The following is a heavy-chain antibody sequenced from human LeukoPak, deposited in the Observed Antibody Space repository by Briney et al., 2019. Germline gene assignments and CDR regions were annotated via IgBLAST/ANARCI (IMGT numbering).Heavy chain of an antibody. CDR2: IYGGGNT. V-gene: IGHV3-53*01. CDR1: GFTFDDYG. J-gene: IGHJ5*02. Sequence: GGSLRLSCAASGFTFDDYGMSWVRQAPGKGLEWVSVIYGGGNTYYADSVKGRFTISRDNSKNTLYLQMNSLRAEDTAMYYCARDLLGFDPWGQGTLVTVSS. CDR3: ARDLLGFDP.